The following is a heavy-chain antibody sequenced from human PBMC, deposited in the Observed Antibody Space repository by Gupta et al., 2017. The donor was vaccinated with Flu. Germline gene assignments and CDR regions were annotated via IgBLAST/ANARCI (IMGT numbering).Heavy chain of an antibody. CDR2: ISGSGGST. Sequence: EVQLLESGGGLVQPGGSLRLSCAASGFTFSSYAMSWVRQAPGKGLGWVSAISGSGGSTYYADSVKGRFTISRDNSKNTLYLQMNSRRAEDTAVYYCAKDSESGVSSSWYYWGQGTLVTVSS. CDR1: GFTFSSYA. J-gene: IGHJ4*02. D-gene: IGHD6-13*01. CDR3: AKDSESGVSSSWYY. V-gene: IGHV3-23*01.